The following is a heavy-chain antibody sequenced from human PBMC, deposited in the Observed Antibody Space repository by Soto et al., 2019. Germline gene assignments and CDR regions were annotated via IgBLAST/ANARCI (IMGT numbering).Heavy chain of an antibody. V-gene: IGHV3-74*01. CDR2: INSDGSST. Sequence: EVQLVESGGGLVQPGGSLRLSCAASGFTFSSYWMHWVRQAPGKGLVWVSRINSDGSSTSYADSVKGRFTISRDNAKNTLYLQMMSLRAEDTAGYYCVRTSLVVAAATRADYWGQGTLVTVSS. D-gene: IGHD2-15*01. J-gene: IGHJ4*02. CDR1: GFTFSSYW. CDR3: VRTSLVVAAATRADY.